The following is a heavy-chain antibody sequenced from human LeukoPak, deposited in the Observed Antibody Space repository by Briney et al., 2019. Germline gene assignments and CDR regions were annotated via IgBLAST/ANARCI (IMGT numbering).Heavy chain of an antibody. V-gene: IGHV3-48*03. CDR3: ARGLGYSGSYQTFDY. CDR1: GFTFSSYE. D-gene: IGHD1-26*01. Sequence: GGSLRLSCAASGFTFSSYEMNWVRQAPGKGLEWVSYISSSGSTIYYPDSVKGRFTISRDNANKSLYLQMNSLRAEETAVYYCARGLGYSGSYQTFDYWGQGTLVTVSS. CDR2: ISSSGSTI. J-gene: IGHJ4*02.